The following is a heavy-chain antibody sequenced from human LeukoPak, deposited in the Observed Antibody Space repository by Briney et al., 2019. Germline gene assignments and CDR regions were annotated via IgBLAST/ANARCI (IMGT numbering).Heavy chain of an antibody. CDR3: ARDRSIWFGELLDYFDY. Sequence: ASVKVPCKASGYTFTSYGISWVRQAPGQGLEWMGWISAYNGNTNYAQKLQGRVTMTTDTSTSTAYMELRSLRSDDTAVYYCARDRSIWFGELLDYFDYWGQGTLVTVSS. D-gene: IGHD3-10*01. CDR2: ISAYNGNT. J-gene: IGHJ4*02. V-gene: IGHV1-18*01. CDR1: GYTFTSYG.